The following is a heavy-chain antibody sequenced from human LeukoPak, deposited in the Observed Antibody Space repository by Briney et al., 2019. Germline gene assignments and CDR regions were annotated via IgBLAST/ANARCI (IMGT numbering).Heavy chain of an antibody. V-gene: IGHV4-61*02. D-gene: IGHD3-10*01. CDR2: IYASGST. J-gene: IGHJ3*02. CDR1: GGSISSGSYY. CDR3: ARVRDYKEAFDI. Sequence: KTSETLSLTCTVSGGSISSGSYYWSWIRQPARKGLEWIGRIYASGSTDYNPSLKSRVTMSVDTSKNQFSLKLNSVTAADTAVYYCARVRDYKEAFDIWGQGTMVTVSS.